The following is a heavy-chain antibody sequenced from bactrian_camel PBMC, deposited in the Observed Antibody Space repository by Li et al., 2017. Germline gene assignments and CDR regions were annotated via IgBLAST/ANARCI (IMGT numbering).Heavy chain of an antibody. CDR2: TVTAGGSI. Sequence: HVQLVESGGGSVQAGGSLNLSCAASGITNRNCMAWFRRAPGKEREGVAATVTAGGSIDYADSVKGRFTISKDSPKNILYLQMNGLKPEDAATYYCALDPASGKTSWVYHLLPRPTFGFWGKGTQVTVS. V-gene: IGHV3S1*01. D-gene: IGHD2*01. J-gene: IGHJ6*01. CDR3: ALDPASGKTSWVYHLLPRPTFGF. CDR1: GITNRNC.